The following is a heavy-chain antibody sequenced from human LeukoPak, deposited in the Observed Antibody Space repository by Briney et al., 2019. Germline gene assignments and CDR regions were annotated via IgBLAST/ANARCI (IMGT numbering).Heavy chain of an antibody. CDR1: GFTVSSNY. V-gene: IGHV3-66*01. J-gene: IGHJ4*02. Sequence: GGSLRLSCAVSGFTVSSNYMSWVRQAPGKGLEWVSVIYSGGSTDYADSVKGRFTISRDNSKNTLYLQMNGLRAEDTAVYYCAREPEYSSGWPYYFDYWGQGTLVTVSS. CDR2: IYSGGST. D-gene: IGHD6-19*01. CDR3: AREPEYSSGWPYYFDY.